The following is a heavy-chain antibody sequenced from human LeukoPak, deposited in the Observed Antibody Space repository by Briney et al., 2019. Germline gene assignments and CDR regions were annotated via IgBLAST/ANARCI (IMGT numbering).Heavy chain of an antibody. J-gene: IGHJ4*02. D-gene: IGHD3-22*01. CDR2: ISGSRGST. CDR3: AKAHYDSSGYYYCSFDY. CDR1: GFPFSCYA. V-gene: IGHV3-23*01. Sequence: GGSLRLCCSTPGFPFSCYAISWGRQAPGMGLEWVSAISGSRGSTYYADSVKDRYTISRDNSKNTLYLQMNSLRAEDTAVYYCAKAHYDSSGYYYCSFDYWGQGTLVTVSS.